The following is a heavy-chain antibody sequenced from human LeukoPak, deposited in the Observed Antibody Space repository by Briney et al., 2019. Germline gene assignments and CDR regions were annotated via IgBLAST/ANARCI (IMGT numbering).Heavy chain of an antibody. CDR3: ASSPGVAAALFFFDY. CDR1: GFTFSSYS. V-gene: IGHV3-7*01. Sequence: GGSLRLSCAASGFTFSSYSMNWVRQAPGKGLEWVANIKQDGSEKYYVDSVKGRFTISRDNAKNSLYLQMNSLRAEDTAVYYCASSPGVAAALFFFDYWGQGTLVTVSS. D-gene: IGHD6-13*01. CDR2: IKQDGSEK. J-gene: IGHJ4*02.